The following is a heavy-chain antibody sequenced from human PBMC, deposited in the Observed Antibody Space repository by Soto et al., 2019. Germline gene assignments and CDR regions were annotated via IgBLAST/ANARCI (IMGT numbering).Heavy chain of an antibody. V-gene: IGHV3-33*01. CDR2: IWYDGSNK. J-gene: IGHJ6*03. Sequence: GGSLRLSCAASGFTFSSYGMHWVRQAPGKGLEWVAVIWYDGSNKYYADSVKGQFTISRDNSKNTLYLQMNSLRAEDTAVYYCARDVTAIAAPYYYMDVWGKGTTVTVSS. CDR1: GFTFSSYG. D-gene: IGHD6-6*01. CDR3: ARDVTAIAAPYYYMDV.